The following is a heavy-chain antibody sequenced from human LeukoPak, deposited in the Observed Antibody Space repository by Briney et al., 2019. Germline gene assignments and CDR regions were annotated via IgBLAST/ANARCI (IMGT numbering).Heavy chain of an antibody. CDR3: ARGSIILMFYYYYGMDV. CDR1: GGSLSGYY. J-gene: IGHJ6*02. CDR2: INHSGST. V-gene: IGHV4-34*01. Sequence: SETLSLTCAVYGGSLSGYYWSWIRQPPGKGLEWIGEINHSGSTNYNPSLKSRVTISVDTSKNQFSLKLSSVTAADTAVYYCARGSIILMFYYYYGMDVWGQGTTVTVSS. D-gene: IGHD3-10*01.